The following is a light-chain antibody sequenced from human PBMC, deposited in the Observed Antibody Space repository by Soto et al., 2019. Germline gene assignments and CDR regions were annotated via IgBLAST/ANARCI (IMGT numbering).Light chain of an antibody. J-gene: IGLJ1*01. Sequence: QSALTQPPSASGSPGQSVTISCTGTSSDVGDYNYVSWYQQHPGKAPKLMIYDVTKRPSGVPYRFSGSKSGNTASLTVSGRQHEDEADYYCSSSEASNNCVFGTGTKLTVL. V-gene: IGLV2-8*01. CDR1: SSDVGDYNY. CDR2: DVT. CDR3: SSSEASNNCV.